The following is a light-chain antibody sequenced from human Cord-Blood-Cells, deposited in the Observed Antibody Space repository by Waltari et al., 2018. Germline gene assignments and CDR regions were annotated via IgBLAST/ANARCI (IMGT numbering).Light chain of an antibody. CDR3: QQYNSYSRT. CDR1: QSISSW. Sequence: DIQMNQSPSTLSASVGDRVTITCRASQSISSWLAGYQQKTGKAPKLLIYKASSLESVVPSRFSGSGSGTEFTLTISSLQPDDFATYCCQQYNSYSRTFGQGTKVEIK. CDR2: KAS. V-gene: IGKV1-5*03. J-gene: IGKJ1*01.